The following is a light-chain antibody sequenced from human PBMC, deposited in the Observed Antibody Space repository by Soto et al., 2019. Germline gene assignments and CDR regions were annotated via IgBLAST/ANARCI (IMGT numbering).Light chain of an antibody. Sequence: IVLTQSPGTLSLSPGERATLSCRASQSVSSSYLAWYQQKPGQAPRLPIYGASSRATGIPDRFSGSGSGTDFTLTISRLEPEDFAVYYCQQYGSSRWTFGQGTKVDIK. CDR3: QQYGSSRWT. CDR1: QSVSSSY. CDR2: GAS. V-gene: IGKV3-20*01. J-gene: IGKJ1*01.